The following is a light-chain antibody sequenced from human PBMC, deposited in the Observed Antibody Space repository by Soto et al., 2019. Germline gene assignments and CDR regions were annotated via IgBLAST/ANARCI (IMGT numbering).Light chain of an antibody. CDR1: SSNIGSRF. J-gene: IGLJ3*02. Sequence: QSVLTQPPSASGTPGQRVTISCSGSSSNIGSRFVYWYQQLPGTAPKLLIFRSNQRPSGVPDRFSGSKSGTSASLAISGLQSEDEADYYCAAYDGSLNGRLFGGGTKLTVL. V-gene: IGLV1-47*01. CDR2: RSN. CDR3: AAYDGSLNGRL.